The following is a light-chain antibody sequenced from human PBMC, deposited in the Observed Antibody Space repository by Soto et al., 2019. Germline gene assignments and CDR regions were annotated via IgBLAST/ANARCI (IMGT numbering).Light chain of an antibody. V-gene: IGLV1-47*01. CDR1: SANIGTNY. CDR3: AAWDYSLSGPL. Sequence: QSVLTQSPSASGTPGQRVTISCSGTSANIGTNYVYWYQQLPGTAPKVLIYSNDKRPSGVPDRFSGSKSGTSASLAISGLRSEDEAEYYCAAWDYSLSGPLFGGGTKLTVL. CDR2: SND. J-gene: IGLJ2*01.